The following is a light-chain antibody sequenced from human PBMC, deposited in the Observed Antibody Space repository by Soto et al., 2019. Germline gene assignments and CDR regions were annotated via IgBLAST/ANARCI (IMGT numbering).Light chain of an antibody. J-gene: IGKJ4*01. V-gene: IGKV1-9*01. CDR1: QGIRGN. Sequence: DIQLTQSPSFLSACVGDRVTITCRASQGIRGNLAWYQQKPGKAPKVLISAASSLQSGVPSRFSGSGSGTEVTLTISCLQPEDFGTYYCQQLNDYPLTFGGGTKVEIK. CDR2: AAS. CDR3: QQLNDYPLT.